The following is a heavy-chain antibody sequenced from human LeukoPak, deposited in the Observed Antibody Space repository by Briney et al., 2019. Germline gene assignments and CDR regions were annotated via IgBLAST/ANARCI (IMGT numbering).Heavy chain of an antibody. CDR3: ATLAYCGSDCYY. D-gene: IGHD2-21*02. J-gene: IGHJ4*02. Sequence: RGSLRLSCAAAGFTFSSYAMSWVRQAAGKGLEWVSVISVSGGTSYYAESVKGRFPISRDNAKTSLYLQMNSLRAEHTAVYYCATLAYCGSDCYYWGQGTPVTVSS. V-gene: IGHV3-23*01. CDR1: GFTFSSYA. CDR2: ISVSGGTS.